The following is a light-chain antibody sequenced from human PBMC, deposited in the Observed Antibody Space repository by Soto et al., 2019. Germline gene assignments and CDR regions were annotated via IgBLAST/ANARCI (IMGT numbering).Light chain of an antibody. J-gene: IGLJ1*01. CDR1: GSNIGSTYD. V-gene: IGLV1-40*01. CDR2: GNT. CDR3: QSYDDSLSVHYV. Sequence: QSVLTQPPSVTGAPGQRVTIPRPGSGSNIGSTYDVQWYQQLPGTAPKLLIHGNTNRPSGVPDRFSGSKSGTSASLAITGLQADDEADYHCQSYDDSLSVHYVFGTGTKVXVL.